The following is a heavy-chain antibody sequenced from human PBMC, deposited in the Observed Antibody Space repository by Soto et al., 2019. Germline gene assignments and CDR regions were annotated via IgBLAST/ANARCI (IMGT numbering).Heavy chain of an antibody. J-gene: IGHJ5*02. D-gene: IGHD3-22*01. Sequence: ASVKVSCKASGYTFTTYPMHWVRQAPGQRLEWMGWINTGNDNTKYSQKFQGRVTITRDTSASTAYMELSSLRSEDTAVYYCVRGPNYYDSSGPNWFDPWGQGTLVTVSS. CDR2: INTGNDNT. CDR1: GYTFTTYP. V-gene: IGHV1-3*04. CDR3: VRGPNYYDSSGPNWFDP.